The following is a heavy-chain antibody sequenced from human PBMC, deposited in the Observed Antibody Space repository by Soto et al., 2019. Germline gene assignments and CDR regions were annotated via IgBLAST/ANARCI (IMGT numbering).Heavy chain of an antibody. J-gene: IGHJ4*02. D-gene: IGHD5-18*01. CDR1: GFTVSSYA. CDR3: AKVLYSYGPPIDY. V-gene: IGHV3-23*01. Sequence: HPGWSLRLSCAASGFTVSSYAMSWVRQAPGKGLEWVSAISGSGGSTYYADSVKGRFTISRDNSKNTLYLQMNSLRAEDTAVYYCAKVLYSYGPPIDYWGQGTLVTVSS. CDR2: ISGSGGST.